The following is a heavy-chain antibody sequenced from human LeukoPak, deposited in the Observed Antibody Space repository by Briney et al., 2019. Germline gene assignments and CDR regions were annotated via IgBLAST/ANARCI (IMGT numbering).Heavy chain of an antibody. D-gene: IGHD5-24*01. J-gene: IGHJ4*02. CDR1: GYTFTSYG. Sequence: ASVKVSCKASGYTFTSYGISWVRQAPGQGLEWMGWISAYNGNTNYAQKLQGRVTMTTDTSTSTAYMEMSSLRCEDTAVYYCAREIDRDDYNRFFDYWGQGTLVTVSS. CDR3: AREIDRDDYNRFFDY. V-gene: IGHV1-18*01. CDR2: ISAYNGNT.